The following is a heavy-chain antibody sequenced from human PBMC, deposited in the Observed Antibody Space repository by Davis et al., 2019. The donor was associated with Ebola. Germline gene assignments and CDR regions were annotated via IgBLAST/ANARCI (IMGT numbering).Heavy chain of an antibody. D-gene: IGHD3-10*01. CDR1: GFTFSSYG. V-gene: IGHV3-33*01. CDR2: IWYDGSNK. J-gene: IGHJ4*02. CDR3: ARMKVLLWFGTLDY. Sequence: GESLKISCAASGFTFSSYGMHWVRQAPGKGLEWVAVIWYDGSNKYYADSVKGRFTISRDNSKNTLYLQMNSLRAEDTAVYYCARMKVLLWFGTLDYWGQGTLVTVSS.